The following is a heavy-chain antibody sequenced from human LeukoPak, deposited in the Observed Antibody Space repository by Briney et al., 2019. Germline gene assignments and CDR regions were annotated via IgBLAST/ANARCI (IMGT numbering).Heavy chain of an antibody. CDR2: ITSSGSTM. D-gene: IGHD6-13*01. CDR1: GLPSISYE. Sequence: PGGPLRPSFEAPGLPSISYEIHWFPQAPGRGLEGVSYITSSGSTMYYADSVKGRFTISRDNAKNSLYLQMSSLRAEDTAVYYCATLRPRQQLVVDHWGQGTLVTVSS. J-gene: IGHJ4*02. CDR3: ATLRPRQQLVVDH. V-gene: IGHV3-48*03.